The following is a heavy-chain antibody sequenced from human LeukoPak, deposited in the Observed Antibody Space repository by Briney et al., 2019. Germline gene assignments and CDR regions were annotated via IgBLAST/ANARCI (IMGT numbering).Heavy chain of an antibody. Sequence: GGSLRLSCAASGFTFSNYWMHWVRQTPGKGLVWVSRINSDGGNTNYADSVKARFTVSRDNAKNTLYLQINSLIVEDTALYYWVGGGSSVVFDYWAREPWSPSPQ. J-gene: IGHJ4*02. CDR2: INSDGGNT. D-gene: IGHD4-23*01. CDR3: VGGGSSVVFDY. CDR1: GFTFSNYW. V-gene: IGHV3-74*01.